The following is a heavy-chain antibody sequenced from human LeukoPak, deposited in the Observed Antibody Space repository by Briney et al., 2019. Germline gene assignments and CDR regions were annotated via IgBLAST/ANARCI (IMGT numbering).Heavy chain of an antibody. J-gene: IGHJ4*02. CDR2: SYHSGST. V-gene: IGHV4-30-2*01. CDR1: GGSISRGGYS. Sequence: SETLSLTCAVAGGSISRGGYSWSWIRQPPGNGLEWIGYSYHSGSTYYNPSLKSRATISVDRSKNQFSLKLSSVTAADTAVYYCARESGYSGYDYFDYWGQGTLVTVSS. D-gene: IGHD5-12*01. CDR3: ARESGYSGYDYFDY.